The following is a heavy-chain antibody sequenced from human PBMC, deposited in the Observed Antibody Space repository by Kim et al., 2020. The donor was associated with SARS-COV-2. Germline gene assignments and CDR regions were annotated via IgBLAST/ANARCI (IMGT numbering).Heavy chain of an antibody. J-gene: IGHJ4*02. Sequence: GGSLRLSCAASGFTFSAYWMHWVRQAPGKGLVWVSRIKTDGTTKIYADSVRGRFTISRDNVKNTLYLQMNSLRAEDTGVYYCARDLDWKLYDYCGQGTLV. D-gene: IGHD3-3*01. CDR3: ARDLDWKLYDY. CDR1: GFTFSAYW. CDR2: IKTDGTTK. V-gene: IGHV3-74*01.